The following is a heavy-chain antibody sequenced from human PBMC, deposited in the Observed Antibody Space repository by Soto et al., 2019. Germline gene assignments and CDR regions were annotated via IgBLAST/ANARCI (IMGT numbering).Heavy chain of an antibody. CDR3: TTDSRTHCAPFFDY. D-gene: IGHD2-21*01. CDR2: ISGSGGST. Sequence: GGSLRLSCSASGFTFSDYAMHWGRQAPGKGLEWVSAISGSGGSTYYADSVKGRFTISRDNSKNTLYLQMNSLKTADTAVYYCTTDSRTHCAPFFDYWGQGVLVTVSS. V-gene: IGHV3-23*01. CDR1: GFTFSDYA. J-gene: IGHJ4*02.